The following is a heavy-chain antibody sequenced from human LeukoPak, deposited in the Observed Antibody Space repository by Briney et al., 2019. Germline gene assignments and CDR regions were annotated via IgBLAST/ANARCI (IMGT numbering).Heavy chain of an antibody. V-gene: IGHV1-18*01. Sequence: ASVKVSCKASGYTSTSYGISWVRQAPGQGLEWMGWISAYNGNTNYAQKLQGRVTMTTDTSTSTAYMELRSLRSDDTAVYYCARVFGYCSSTSCYIRAPDYWGQGTLVTVSS. CDR1: GYTSTSYG. CDR2: ISAYNGNT. CDR3: ARVFGYCSSTSCYIRAPDY. J-gene: IGHJ4*02. D-gene: IGHD2-2*02.